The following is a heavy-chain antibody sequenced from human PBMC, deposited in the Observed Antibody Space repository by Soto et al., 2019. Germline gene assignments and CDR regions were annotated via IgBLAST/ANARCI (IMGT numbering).Heavy chain of an antibody. Sequence: SETLSLTCAVSGYSISSSYYWSWIRQPPGKGLEWIGYIYYSGSTNYNPSLKSRVTISVDTSKNQFSLKLSSVTAADTAVYYCARSEAYGDYALDYWGQGTLVTVS. CDR3: ARSEAYGDYALDY. CDR1: GYSISSSYY. V-gene: IGHV4-61*01. J-gene: IGHJ4*02. CDR2: IYYSGST. D-gene: IGHD4-17*01.